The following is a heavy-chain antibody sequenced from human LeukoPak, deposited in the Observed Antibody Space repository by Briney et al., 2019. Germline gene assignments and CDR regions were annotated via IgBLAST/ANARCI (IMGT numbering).Heavy chain of an antibody. CDR1: GGTFSSYT. CDR2: IIPILGIA. J-gene: IGHJ4*02. D-gene: IGHD4-17*01. Sequence: ASVKVSRKASGGTFSSYTISWVRQAPGQGLEWMGRIIPILGIANYAQKFQGRVTITSDKSTSTAYMELSSLRSEDTAVYYCARDHYGVYTQRYFDYWGQGTLVTVSS. CDR3: ARDHYGVYTQRYFDY. V-gene: IGHV1-69*04.